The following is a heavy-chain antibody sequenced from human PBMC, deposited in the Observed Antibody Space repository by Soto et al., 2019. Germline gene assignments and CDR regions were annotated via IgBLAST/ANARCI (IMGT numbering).Heavy chain of an antibody. V-gene: IGHV4-34*01. CDR3: ARALAPRRLAYLDY. J-gene: IGHJ4*02. Sequence: QVQLQQWGAGLLKPSETLSLTCAVYGVSFIGYYLSWIRQPPGKGLEWIGEINHSGSTNYNPSLKSRVTISVDTSKNQFSLKLSSVTAADTAVYYCARALAPRRLAYLDYWGQGTLVTVSS. CDR1: GVSFIGYY. D-gene: IGHD6-19*01. CDR2: INHSGST.